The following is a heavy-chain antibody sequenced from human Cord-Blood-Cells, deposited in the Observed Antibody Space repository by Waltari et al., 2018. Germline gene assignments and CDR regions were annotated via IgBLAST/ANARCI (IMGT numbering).Heavy chain of an antibody. V-gene: IGHV1-24*01. CDR2: FDPEDGET. Sequence: QVQLVQSGAEVKKPGASVKVSCKVSGYTLTELSMHWVRQAPGKGLEWMGGFDPEDGETIYAQKFQGRVTMTEDTSTDTAYIELSSLRSEDTAVYYCATDLRLRFLEWLPNDAFDIWGQGTMVTVSS. CDR3: ATDLRLRFLEWLPNDAFDI. CDR1: GYTLTELS. J-gene: IGHJ3*02. D-gene: IGHD3-3*01.